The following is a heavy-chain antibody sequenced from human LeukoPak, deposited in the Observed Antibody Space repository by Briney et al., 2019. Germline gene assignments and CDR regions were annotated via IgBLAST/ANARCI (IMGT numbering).Heavy chain of an antibody. J-gene: IGHJ4*02. V-gene: IGHV4-59*08. Sequence: ETLSLTCTVSGGSISSYYWSWIRQPPGKGLEWIGYISYSGSINYNPSLKSRVTISVDTSKNQFSLKLNSVTAADTAVYCCARHLFCGGDCYSGYFDYWGQGTLVTVSS. CDR2: ISYSGSI. CDR3: ARHLFCGGDCYSGYFDY. CDR1: GGSISSYY. D-gene: IGHD2-21*02.